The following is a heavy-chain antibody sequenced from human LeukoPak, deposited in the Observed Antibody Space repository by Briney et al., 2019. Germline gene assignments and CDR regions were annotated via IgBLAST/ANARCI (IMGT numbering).Heavy chain of an antibody. J-gene: IGHJ6*03. V-gene: IGHV3-64*01. CDR1: GFTFSSYW. CDR2: ISSNGGST. Sequence: GGSLRLSCAASGFTFSSYWMSWVRQAPGKGLEYVSAISSNGGSTYYANSVKGRFTISRDNSKNTLYLQMGSLRAEDMAVYYCARGHGTYYYYMDVWGKGTTVTVSS. CDR3: ARGHGTYYYYMDV.